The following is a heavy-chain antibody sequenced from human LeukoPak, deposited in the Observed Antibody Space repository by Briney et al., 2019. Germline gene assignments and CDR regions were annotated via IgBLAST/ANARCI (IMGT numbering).Heavy chain of an antibody. CDR1: GGSFSGYY. CDR2: INHSGST. V-gene: IGHV4-34*01. Sequence: ASETLSLTCAVYGGSFSGYYWSWIRQPPGKGLEWIGEINHSGSTNYNPSLKSRVTISADTSKNQFSLKLSSVTAADTAVYYCARGKLFYGMDVWGQGTTVTVSS. CDR3: ARGKLFYGMDV. D-gene: IGHD1-1*01. J-gene: IGHJ6*02.